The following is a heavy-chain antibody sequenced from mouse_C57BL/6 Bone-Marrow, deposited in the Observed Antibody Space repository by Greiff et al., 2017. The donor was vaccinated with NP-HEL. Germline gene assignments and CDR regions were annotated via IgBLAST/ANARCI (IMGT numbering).Heavy chain of an antibody. CDR3: ARCYYYGSSYVVWYFDV. J-gene: IGHJ1*03. D-gene: IGHD1-1*01. CDR1: GYSFTDYN. V-gene: IGHV1-39*01. CDR2: INPNYGTT. Sequence: VQLQQSGPELVKPGASVKISCKASGYSFTDYNMNWVKQSNGKSLEWIGVINPNYGTTSYNQKFKGKATLTVDQSSSTAYMQLNSLTSEDSAVYYCARCYYYGSSYVVWYFDVWGTGTTVTVSS.